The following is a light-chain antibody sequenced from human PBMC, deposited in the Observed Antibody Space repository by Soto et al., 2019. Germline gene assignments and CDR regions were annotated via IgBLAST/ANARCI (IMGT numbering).Light chain of an antibody. V-gene: IGLV1-51*02. J-gene: IGLJ2*01. CDR1: SSNIGNNY. CDR3: GTWDSSLGAL. Sequence: QSVLTQPPSVSAAPGQKVTISCSGSSSNIGNNYVSWYQQLPGTAPKLLIYEDNKRPSGIPDRFSGSKSGTSATLDITGLQTGDEADYYCGTWDSSLGALFGGGTKVTVL. CDR2: EDN.